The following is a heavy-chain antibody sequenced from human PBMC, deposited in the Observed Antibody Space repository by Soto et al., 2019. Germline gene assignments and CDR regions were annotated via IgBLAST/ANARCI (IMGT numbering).Heavy chain of an antibody. CDR3: AIDLTALVSRCCGMDV. Sequence: PXGSLSLSCSAAGFTSSCTTMHWNRQAPGRGLEWVASISYDAYSKCYADSVKGRFTISRDNSKNTLYLQINSLNAEDTAVHYCAIDLTALVSRCCGMDVWGQGTTVTVSS. V-gene: IGHV3-30-3*01. CDR1: GFTSSCTT. CDR2: ISYDAYSK. D-gene: IGHD1-26*01. J-gene: IGHJ6*02.